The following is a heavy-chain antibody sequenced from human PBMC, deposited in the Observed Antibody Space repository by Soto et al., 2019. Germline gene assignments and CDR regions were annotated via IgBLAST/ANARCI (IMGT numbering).Heavy chain of an antibody. CDR3: ARDLRAGGDY. CDR2: INPRADST. V-gene: IGHV1-46*01. J-gene: IGHJ4*02. D-gene: IGHD1-26*01. Sequence: HAPRKGAEWMGIINPRADSTNYAQKFQGRVTLTRDTSTSTVYMELSSLRSEDTAVYYCARDLRAGGDYWGQGTLVTVSS.